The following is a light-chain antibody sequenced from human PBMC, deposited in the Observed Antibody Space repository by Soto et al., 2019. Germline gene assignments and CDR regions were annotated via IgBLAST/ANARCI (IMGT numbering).Light chain of an antibody. CDR1: QSVTSNY. V-gene: IGKV3-20*01. CDR3: QQYGSSLTWT. J-gene: IGKJ1*01. CDR2: AAS. Sequence: EVVLTQSPGTVSLSPGERATLSCRASQSVTSNYLAWYQQKPGQAPRLLIYAASSRATGIPDRFSGSGSGTDFSLTISRLEPEDFAVSYCQQYGSSLTWTFGQGTKVEIK.